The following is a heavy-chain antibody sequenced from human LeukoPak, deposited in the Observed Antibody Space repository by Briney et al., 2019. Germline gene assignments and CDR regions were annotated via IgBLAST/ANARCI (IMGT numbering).Heavy chain of an antibody. D-gene: IGHD3-10*01. CDR3: ARDHAVGTMPRGSDH. CDR1: GFNFNSYT. J-gene: IGHJ4*02. CDR2: ISSSGLHI. Sequence: GGSLRLSCAASGFNFNSYTMNWVRQAPGKGLEFVSSISSSGLHIYYADSLRGRFTISRDNAKSSLYLQMNSLRADDTAVYFCARDHAVGTMPRGSDHWGQGTLVTVSS. V-gene: IGHV3-21*01.